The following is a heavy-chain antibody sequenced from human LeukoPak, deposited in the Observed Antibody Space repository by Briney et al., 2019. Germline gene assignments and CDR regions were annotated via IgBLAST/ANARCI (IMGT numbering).Heavy chain of an antibody. Sequence: PSQTLSLTCTVSGGSISSSSYCWGWIRQPPGKGLEWSGSIYVSGTTYYNPSLKRRVTISVDTSKHQFSLKLSSVTAADTAVYYCARETGPRITIFGKSGYYYYYMDVWGKGTTVTVSS. CDR1: GGSISSSSYC. D-gene: IGHD3-3*01. V-gene: IGHV4-39*07. J-gene: IGHJ6*03. CDR2: IYVSGTT. CDR3: ARETGPRITIFGKSGYYYYYMDV.